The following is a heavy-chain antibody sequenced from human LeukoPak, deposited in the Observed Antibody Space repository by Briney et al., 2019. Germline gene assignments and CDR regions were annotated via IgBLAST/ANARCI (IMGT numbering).Heavy chain of an antibody. J-gene: IGHJ4*02. Sequence: GGSLRLSCAASGFTFSLYGMHWVRQAPGKGLEWVALISNDGDSEYYIDSVKGRFTISRGNAKDTLYLQMNSLRGEDTAVYYCAKDGRGRTFFGDIEYWGQGTLVAVSS. V-gene: IGHV3-30*18. CDR2: ISNDGDSE. CDR1: GFTFSLYG. CDR3: AKDGRGRTFFGDIEY. D-gene: IGHD3-10*01.